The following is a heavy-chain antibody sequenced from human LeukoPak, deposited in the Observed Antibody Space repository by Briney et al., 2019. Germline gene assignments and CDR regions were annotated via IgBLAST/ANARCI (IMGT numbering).Heavy chain of an antibody. CDR3: ARIAAAGPYYYYYYYMDV. V-gene: IGHV1-2*02. CDR1: GYTFTGYY. D-gene: IGHD6-13*01. J-gene: IGHJ6*03. CDR2: INPNSGGT. Sequence: PGASVRVSCKASGYTFTGYYMHWVRQAPGQGLEWMGWINPNSGGTNYAQKFQGRVTMTRDTSISTAYMELSRLRSDDTAVYYCARIAAAGPYYYYYYYMDVWGKGTTVTVSS.